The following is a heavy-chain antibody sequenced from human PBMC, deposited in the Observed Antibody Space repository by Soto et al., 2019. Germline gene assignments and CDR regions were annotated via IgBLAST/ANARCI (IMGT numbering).Heavy chain of an antibody. V-gene: IGHV1-18*01. CDR2: INPYNGNT. CDR1: GYTFTSYG. Sequence: QVQMVQSGDEVKKPGASVKVSCKASGYTFTSYGIIWVRQAPGQGLEWMGWINPYNGNTKYAQNLQGRVTMTTDTSTSTAYMELGNLRSDDTAVYYCAKGAGWEPQYYFDYWGQGTLVTVSS. D-gene: IGHD1-26*01. J-gene: IGHJ4*02. CDR3: AKGAGWEPQYYFDY.